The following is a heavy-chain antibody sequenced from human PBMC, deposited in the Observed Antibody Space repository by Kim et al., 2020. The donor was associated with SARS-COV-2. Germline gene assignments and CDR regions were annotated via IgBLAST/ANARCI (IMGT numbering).Heavy chain of an antibody. V-gene: IGHV3-33*01. Sequence: GGSLRLSCAASGFTFNNFGIHWVRQAPGKGLEWVAVVWSDGSNKYYADSVKGRFTISRDNSNNTVYLQMNSLRAEDTALYYCARDRATTSCCGYNWFDPWGQGTLVTSPQ. CDR1: GFTFNNFG. D-gene: IGHD2-2*01. J-gene: IGHJ5*02. CDR2: VWSDGSNK. CDR3: ARDRATTSCCGYNWFDP.